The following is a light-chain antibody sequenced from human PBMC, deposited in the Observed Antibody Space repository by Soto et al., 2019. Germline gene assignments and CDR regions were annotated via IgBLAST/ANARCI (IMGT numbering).Light chain of an antibody. V-gene: IGKV1-39*01. J-gene: IGKJ2*01. CDR2: TAS. Sequence: DIQMTQSPSSLSASVGDRVTITCRASQNIGTYLNWYQQKPGKAPTVLIYTASTLQSGVPSRFSGSGSGTEFTLTINSLQPEDSTTYYCHQSYSSLVYTFGPGTKLEIK. CDR1: QNIGTY. CDR3: HQSYSSLVYT.